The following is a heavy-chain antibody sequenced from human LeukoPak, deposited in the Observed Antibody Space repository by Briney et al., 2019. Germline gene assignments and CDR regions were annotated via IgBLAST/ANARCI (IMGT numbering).Heavy chain of an antibody. D-gene: IGHD5-18*01. V-gene: IGHV3-7*01. CDR3: ARHLSGVTGYTYGRGIDY. J-gene: IGHJ4*02. CDR2: IKKDRSEK. CDR1: GFTFSFYW. Sequence: GGSLRLSCAASGFTFSFYWMSWVRQAPGKGLEWVANIKKDRSEKYYVDSVKGRFTISRDNAKTSLYLQMNSLRAEDTAVYYCARHLSGVTGYTYGRGIDYWGQGTLVTVSS.